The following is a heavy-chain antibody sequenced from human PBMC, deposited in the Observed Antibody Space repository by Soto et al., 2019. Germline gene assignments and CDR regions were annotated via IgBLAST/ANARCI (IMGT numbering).Heavy chain of an antibody. CDR2: ISSSSSYI. V-gene: IGHV3-21*01. CDR3: ARVRAGERFLEYNDP. Sequence: GGSLRLSCAASGFTFSSYSMNWVRQAPGKGLEWVSSISSSSSYIYYADSVKGRFTISRVNAKNSLYLQINSLRAEDTAVYYCARVRAGERFLEYNDPWGQGTLVTVSS. D-gene: IGHD3-3*01. J-gene: IGHJ5*02. CDR1: GFTFSSYS.